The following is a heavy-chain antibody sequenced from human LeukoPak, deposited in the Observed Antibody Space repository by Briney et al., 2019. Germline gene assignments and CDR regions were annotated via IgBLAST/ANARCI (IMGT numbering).Heavy chain of an antibody. V-gene: IGHV3-30-3*01. CDR1: GFTFSSYA. D-gene: IGHD5-18*01. Sequence: GSLRLSCAASGFTFSSYAMHWVRQAPGKGLEWVAVISYDGSNKYYADSVKGRFTISRDNSKNTLYLQMNSLRAEDTAVYYCAGAWIQLWPPDYWGQGTLVTVSS. J-gene: IGHJ4*02. CDR2: ISYDGSNK. CDR3: AGAWIQLWPPDY.